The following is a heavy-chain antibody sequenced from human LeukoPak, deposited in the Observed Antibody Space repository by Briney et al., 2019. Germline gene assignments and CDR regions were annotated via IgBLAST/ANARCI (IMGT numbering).Heavy chain of an antibody. J-gene: IGHJ3*02. CDR3: ARDKDFVVVVPATDAFDI. CDR2: INSHSGST. V-gene: IGHV1-2*02. CDR1: GYTFTNYY. D-gene: IGHD2-15*01. Sequence: ASVKASCKASGYTFTNYYIHWVGQAAGQGLEWMGMINSHSGSTKYAQKLQGRVTMTRATSISTAYMELSSLRSDDTAVYYCARDKDFVVVVPATDAFDIWGQGTMVTVSS.